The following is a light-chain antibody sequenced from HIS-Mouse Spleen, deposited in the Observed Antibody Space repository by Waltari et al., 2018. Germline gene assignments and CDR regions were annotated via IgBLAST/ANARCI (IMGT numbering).Light chain of an antibody. J-gene: IGLJ3*02. CDR3: CSYAGSSTLV. CDR2: EGS. V-gene: IGLV2-23*01. Sequence: ALTQPASVSGSPGQSITISCTGTSSDVGSYNLVSWYQQHPGKAPKLMIYEGSKRPSGVSNRFSGSKSGNTASLTISGLQAEDEADYYCCSYAGSSTLVFGGGTKLTVL. CDR1: SSDVGSYNL.